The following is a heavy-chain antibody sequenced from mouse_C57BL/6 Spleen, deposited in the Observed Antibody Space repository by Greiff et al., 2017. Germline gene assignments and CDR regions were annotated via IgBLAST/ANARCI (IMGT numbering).Heavy chain of an antibody. CDR2: IYPGSGST. CDR3: ARWEVITTGAATHYWYFDV. Sequence: VQLQQPGAELVKPGASVKMSCKASGYTFTSYWITWVKQRPGQGLEWIGDIYPGSGSTNYNEKFKSKATLTVDTSSSTAYMQLSSLTSEDSAVYYCARWEVITTGAATHYWYFDVWGTGPTVTVAS. J-gene: IGHJ1*03. V-gene: IGHV1-55*01. D-gene: IGHD1-1*01. CDR1: GYTFTSYW.